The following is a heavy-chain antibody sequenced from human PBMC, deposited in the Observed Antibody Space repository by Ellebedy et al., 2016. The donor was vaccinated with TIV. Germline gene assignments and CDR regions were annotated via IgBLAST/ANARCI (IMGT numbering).Heavy chain of an antibody. J-gene: IGHJ4*02. CDR2: INTDTGNP. Sequence: AASVKVSCKASGYAFSGYDMNWVRQAPGQGLEWMGWINTDTGNPTYAQDFPGRFVFSLDTSVSTAYLEISSLKAEDTAMYFCVRDRRGAGPSQFGVDFWGQGTLVTVSS. D-gene: IGHD3-10*01. CDR1: GYAFSGYD. V-gene: IGHV7-4-1*02. CDR3: VRDRRGAGPSQFGVDF.